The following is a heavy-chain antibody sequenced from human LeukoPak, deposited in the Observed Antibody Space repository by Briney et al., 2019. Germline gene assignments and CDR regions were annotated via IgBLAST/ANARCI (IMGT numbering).Heavy chain of an antibody. Sequence: GGSLRLSCAASGFTFSSYSMNWVRQAPGKGLEWVSSISSSSSYIYYADSVKGRFTISRDNAKNSLYLQMNSLRAEDTAVYYCARDAGQQLAFDYWGREPWSPSPQ. CDR1: GFTFSSYS. V-gene: IGHV3-21*01. CDR3: ARDAGQQLAFDY. D-gene: IGHD6-13*01. J-gene: IGHJ4*02. CDR2: ISSSSSYI.